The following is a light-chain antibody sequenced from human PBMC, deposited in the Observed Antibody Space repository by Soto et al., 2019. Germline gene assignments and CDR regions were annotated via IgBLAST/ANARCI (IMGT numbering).Light chain of an antibody. CDR2: GAP. Sequence: IVLTQSPGTLSLSPGERASLSCRASQSLTSSYLAWYQQKPGQAPRLPIYGAPSRATGIPDRFSGSGSGTDFTLTISRLEPEDFAVYYCHQCYSSRTFGQGTKVDIK. V-gene: IGKV3-20*01. J-gene: IGKJ1*01. CDR1: QSLTSSY. CDR3: HQCYSSRT.